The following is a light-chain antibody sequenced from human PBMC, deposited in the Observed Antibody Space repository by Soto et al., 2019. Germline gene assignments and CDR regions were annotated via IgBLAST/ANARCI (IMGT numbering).Light chain of an antibody. V-gene: IGLV2-14*03. J-gene: IGLJ3*02. CDR2: DVT. CDR1: TSDVGAYNY. Sequence: QSALTQPASVSGSPGQSITISCTGTTSDVGAYNYVSWYQQHPGEAPQLVIYDVTNRPSGVSNRFSGSKSGNTASLTISGLQAEDEADYYCSSYTSSSTLVFGGGTKLTVL. CDR3: SSYTSSSTLV.